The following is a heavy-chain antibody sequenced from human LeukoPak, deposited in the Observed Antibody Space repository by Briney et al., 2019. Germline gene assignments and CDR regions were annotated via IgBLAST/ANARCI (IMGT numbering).Heavy chain of an antibody. V-gene: IGHV2-5*02. CDR2: IYWDDDK. J-gene: IGHJ4*02. D-gene: IGHD3-10*01. CDR1: GFSLSTNGVG. CDR3: AQFHYFGSADY. Sequence: SGPTLVKPTQTLTLTCTFSGFSLSTNGVGVGWIRQPPGKALEWLALIYWDDDKRYSPSLKSRLTITKDTSKNQVVLTMTNMDPWDPATYYWAQFHYFGSADYLGQGTLVTVSS.